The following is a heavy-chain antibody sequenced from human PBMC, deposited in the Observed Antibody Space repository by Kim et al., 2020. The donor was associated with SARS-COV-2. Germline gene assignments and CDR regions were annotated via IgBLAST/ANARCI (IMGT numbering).Heavy chain of an antibody. CDR1: GGSISSSNW. J-gene: IGHJ4*02. D-gene: IGHD4-17*01. V-gene: IGHV4-4*02. Sequence: SETLSLTCAVSGGSISSSNWWSWVRQPPGKGLEWIGEIYHSGSTNYNPSLKSRLTISVDKSKNQFSLKLSSVTAADTAVYYCARDLSGYGDYESYWGQGTLVTVSS. CDR2: IYHSGST. CDR3: ARDLSGYGDYESY.